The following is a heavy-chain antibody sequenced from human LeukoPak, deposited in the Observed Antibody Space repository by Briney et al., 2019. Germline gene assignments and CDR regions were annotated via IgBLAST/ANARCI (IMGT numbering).Heavy chain of an antibody. J-gene: IGHJ5*02. Sequence: SETLSLTCTASGGSISSYYWSWIRQSPGKGLEWIGYIYASGTTDYNPSLKSRVTISVDTSKNQFSLKLPSVTAADTAVYYCARLGAAVHNWFDPWGQGTLSPSPQ. CDR2: IYASGTT. V-gene: IGHV4-4*09. CDR1: GGSISSYY. D-gene: IGHD6-13*01. CDR3: ARLGAAVHNWFDP.